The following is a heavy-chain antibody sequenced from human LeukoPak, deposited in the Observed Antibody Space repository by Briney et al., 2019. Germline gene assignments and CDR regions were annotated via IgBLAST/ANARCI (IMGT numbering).Heavy chain of an antibody. J-gene: IGHJ4*02. CDR1: GLRFSSYA. CDR2: ISTNGGST. D-gene: IGHD3-9*01. CDR3: VKDLLTGYYPFDY. V-gene: IGHV3-64D*06. Sequence: GGSLRLSCSASGLRFSSYAMHWVRQAPGKGLEYVSAISTNGGSTYYADSVEGRFTISRDNSKNTLYLQMSSLRAEDTAVYYCVKDLLTGYYPFDYWGQGTLVTVSS.